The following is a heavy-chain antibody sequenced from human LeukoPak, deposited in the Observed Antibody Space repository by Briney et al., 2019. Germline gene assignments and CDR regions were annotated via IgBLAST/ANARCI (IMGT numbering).Heavy chain of an antibody. D-gene: IGHD3-3*01. Sequence: GASVKVSCKASGYTFTGYYMHWVRQAPGQGLEWMGWINPNSGGTNYAQKFQGRVTMTRDTSISTAYMELSRLRSDDTAVYYCARDRSRGDFWSGYYTDSYMDVWGKGTTVTVSS. CDR1: GYTFTGYY. CDR3: ARDRSRGDFWSGYYTDSYMDV. J-gene: IGHJ6*03. CDR2: INPNSGGT. V-gene: IGHV1-2*02.